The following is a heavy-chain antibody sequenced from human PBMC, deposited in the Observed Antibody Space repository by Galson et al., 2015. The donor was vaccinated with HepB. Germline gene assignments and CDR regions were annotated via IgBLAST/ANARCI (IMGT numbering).Heavy chain of an antibody. J-gene: IGHJ5*02. CDR3: ARQIRRGSSSFNWFDP. D-gene: IGHD6-6*01. V-gene: IGHV5-51*01. CDR1: RYTFTNYW. Sequence: QSGAEVKKPGESLKISCRDSRYTFTNYWIGWVRQMPGRGLEWMGIIYPGDSGTRYSPSFQGQVTISADKSISTAYLQWSSLKALDTAMYYCARQIRRGSSSFNWFDPWGQGTLVTVSS. CDR2: IYPGDSGT.